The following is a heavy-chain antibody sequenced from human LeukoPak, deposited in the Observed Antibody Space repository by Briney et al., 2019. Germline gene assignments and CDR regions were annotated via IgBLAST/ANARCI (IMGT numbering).Heavy chain of an antibody. J-gene: IGHJ4*02. CDR1: GFTFRRYW. V-gene: IGHV3-74*01. CDR2: INRDGTTT. D-gene: IGHD5-18*01. CDR3: VRLRWDTAMGFDY. Sequence: PGGSLRLSCVASGFTFRRYWMHWVRQAPGKGLVWVSRINRDGTTTTYADSVKGRFTISRDNAKNTLYLQMNSLRAEDTAVYYCVRLRWDTAMGFDYWGPGSLVTVSS.